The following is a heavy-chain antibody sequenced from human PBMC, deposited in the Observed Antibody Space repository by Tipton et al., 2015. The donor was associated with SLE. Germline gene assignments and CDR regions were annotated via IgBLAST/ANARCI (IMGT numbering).Heavy chain of an antibody. CDR3: ARGLLGLLDY. CDR2: IYYSGST. D-gene: IGHD2-8*02. J-gene: IGHJ4*02. CDR1: GGSISSHY. Sequence: TLSLTCTVSGGSISSHYWSWIRQPPGKGLEWIGYIYYSGSTNYNPSLKSRVTISVDTSKNQFSLKLSSVTAADTAVYYCARGLLGLLDYWGQGTLVTVSS. V-gene: IGHV4-59*11.